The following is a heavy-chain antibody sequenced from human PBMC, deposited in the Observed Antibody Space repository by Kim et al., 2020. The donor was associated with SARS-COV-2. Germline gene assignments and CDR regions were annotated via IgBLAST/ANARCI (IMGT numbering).Heavy chain of an antibody. D-gene: IGHD1-26*01. J-gene: IGHJ4*03. V-gene: IGHV4-39*07. CDR1: GGSISCRNYY. Sequence: SETLSLTCTVSGGSISCRNYYWGWVRQSPGKGLDWIGNIYDSGATFYSPSLKSRVTMSRDTSKNQFSLRLRSVTAADTALYFCARLGASRPGGAAGFFD. CDR2: IYDSGAT. CDR3: ARLGASRPGGAAGFFD.